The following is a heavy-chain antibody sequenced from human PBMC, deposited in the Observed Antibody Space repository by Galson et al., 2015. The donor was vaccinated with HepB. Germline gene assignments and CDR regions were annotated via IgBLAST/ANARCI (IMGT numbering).Heavy chain of an antibody. CDR3: AKVRGQQQLVRRPFDY. D-gene: IGHD6-13*01. CDR1: GFTFSSYA. CDR2: ISYDGSNK. Sequence: SLRLSCAASGFTFSSYAMHWVRQAPGKGLEWVAVISYDGSNKYYADSVKGRFTISRDNSKNTLYLQMNSLRAEDTAVYYCAKVRGQQQLVRRPFDYWGQGTLVTVSS. V-gene: IGHV3-30*04. J-gene: IGHJ4*02.